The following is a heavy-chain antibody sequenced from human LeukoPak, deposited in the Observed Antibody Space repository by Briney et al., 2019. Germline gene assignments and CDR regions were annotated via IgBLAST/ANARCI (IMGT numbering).Heavy chain of an antibody. CDR1: GGSISCFY. Sequence: KPSETLSLTFTVSGGSISCFYWSWVRQAPGKGLEWIGYIYYSGSANYNPSLKSRVTISVDTSKNQLSLKLSSVTAADTAVYYCARGNSNYVTWGQGTLVTVSS. D-gene: IGHD4-11*01. CDR2: IYYSGSA. J-gene: IGHJ5*02. V-gene: IGHV4-59*08. CDR3: ARGNSNYVT.